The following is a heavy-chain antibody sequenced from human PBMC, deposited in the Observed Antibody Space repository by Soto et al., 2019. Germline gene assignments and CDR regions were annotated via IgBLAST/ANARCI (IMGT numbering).Heavy chain of an antibody. CDR1: GGTFSMHA. V-gene: IGHV1-3*01. Sequence: ASVKVSCKASGGTFSMHAIHWVRQAPGQGLEWMGWINAGNGDTKYSEKFQDRVAITRDAYASAANMEVRSLRSEDTAIYYCGRDEGGWNSIEGGFVKFILDYWGQGSVVTVSS. J-gene: IGHJ4*02. CDR3: GRDEGGWNSIEGGFVKFILDY. CDR2: INAGNGDT. D-gene: IGHD3-16*01.